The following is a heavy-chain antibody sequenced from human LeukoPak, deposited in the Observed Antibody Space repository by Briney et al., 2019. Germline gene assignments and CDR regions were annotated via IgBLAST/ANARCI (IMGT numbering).Heavy chain of an antibody. J-gene: IGHJ3*02. CDR1: GFTFSSYS. D-gene: IGHD1-26*01. Sequence: SGGSLRLSCAASGFTFSSYSINWVRQAPGKGLEWISSISTDSLTIKYADFVSGQFTISRDNAEHLLFLQMNSLRAEDTAVYYCARKAQTGSHSGPFDIWGQGTLVTVSS. CDR3: ARKAQTGSHSGPFDI. CDR2: ISTDSLTI. V-gene: IGHV3-48*04.